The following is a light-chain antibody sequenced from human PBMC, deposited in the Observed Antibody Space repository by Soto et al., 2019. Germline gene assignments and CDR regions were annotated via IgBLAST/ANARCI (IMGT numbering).Light chain of an antibody. CDR2: DAS. CDR3: QQYSKWPIT. V-gene: IGKV3-20*01. Sequence: IRLTQSPGTLSLSQGERATLSCRASQSVYSSYLAWYQQRPGQAPRLLFYDASIRATGIPDRFSGSGSGTDFSLTISRLEPEDFAVYYCQQYSKWPITFGQGTRLEI. J-gene: IGKJ5*01. CDR1: QSVYSSY.